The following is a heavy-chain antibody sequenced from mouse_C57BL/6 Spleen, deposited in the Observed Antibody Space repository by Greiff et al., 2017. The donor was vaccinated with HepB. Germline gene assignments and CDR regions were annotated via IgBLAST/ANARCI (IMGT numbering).Heavy chain of an antibody. CDR3: TTRGLES. J-gene: IGHJ2*01. Sequence: EVQLQQSGAELVRPGASVKLSCTASGFNIKDDYMHWVKQRPEQGLEWIGRIDPENGDTEYASKFQGKATITADTSSNTAYLQLSSLTSADTAVEYCTTRGLESWGQGTTLTVSS. V-gene: IGHV14-4*01. CDR1: GFNIKDDY. CDR2: IDPENGDT.